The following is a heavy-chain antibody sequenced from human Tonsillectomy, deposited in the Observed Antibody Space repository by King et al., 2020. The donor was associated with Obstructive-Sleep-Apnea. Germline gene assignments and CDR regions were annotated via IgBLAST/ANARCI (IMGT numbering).Heavy chain of an antibody. CDR1: GFTFSSYS. D-gene: IGHD4-23*01. V-gene: IGHV3-48*04. Sequence: VQLVESGGGLVQPGGSLRLSCAASGFTFSSYSMNWVRQAPGKGLEWGSYISGSSSTIYYADSVKGRFTISRDNAKNSLYLQMNSLRAEDTAVYFCARDYGGNSEADYWGQGTLVTVSS. CDR2: ISGSSSTI. J-gene: IGHJ4*02. CDR3: ARDYGGNSEADY.